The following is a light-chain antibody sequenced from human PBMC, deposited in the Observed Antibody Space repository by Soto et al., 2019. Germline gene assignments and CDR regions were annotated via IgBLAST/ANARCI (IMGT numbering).Light chain of an antibody. Sequence: QSALTKPASVSGSPGQSITVSCTGTSSDGGSYDLVSWYQQHPGKAPKVMIYEVSKRPSGVSNRFSGSKSDNTASLTISGLQAEDEADYYCCLYTGSSTLVFGGGTKLTVL. J-gene: IGLJ2*01. CDR1: SSDGGSYDL. CDR3: CLYTGSSTLV. CDR2: EVS. V-gene: IGLV2-23*02.